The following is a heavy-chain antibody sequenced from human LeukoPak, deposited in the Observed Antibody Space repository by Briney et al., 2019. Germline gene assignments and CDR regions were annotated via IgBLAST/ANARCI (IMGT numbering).Heavy chain of an antibody. J-gene: IGHJ3*02. CDR3: ARGELFYDSSGYYTGDI. CDR2: INPSGGGT. D-gene: IGHD3-22*01. CDR1: GYTFTTYY. Sequence: ASVKVSCKASGYTFTTYYMHWVRQAPGQGLEWMGVINPSGGGTTYSQNFRGRVTMTRDTSTSTVYMELSSLRSEDTAVYYCARGELFYDSSGYYTGDIWGQGTMVTVSS. V-gene: IGHV1-46*01.